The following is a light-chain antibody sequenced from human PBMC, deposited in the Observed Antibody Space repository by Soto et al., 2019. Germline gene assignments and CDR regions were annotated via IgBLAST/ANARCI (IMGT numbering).Light chain of an antibody. CDR1: QGISNY. Sequence: DIQLTQSPSFLSASVGDRVTITCRASQGISNYLAWYQQKPGKAPNLLIYVASTLQSGVTSRFSGSGSGTEFTLTISSLQTEDLATYYCQQLFSFPPTFGQGTRLEIK. CDR2: VAS. J-gene: IGKJ5*01. CDR3: QQLFSFPPT. V-gene: IGKV1-9*01.